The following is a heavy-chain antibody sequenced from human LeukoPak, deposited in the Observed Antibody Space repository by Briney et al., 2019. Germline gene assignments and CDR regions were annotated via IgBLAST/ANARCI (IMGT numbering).Heavy chain of an antibody. D-gene: IGHD3-10*01. J-gene: IGHJ3*02. Sequence: GASVKASCKVSGYTLTELSMHWVRQAPGKGLEWMGGFDPEDGETIYAQKFQGRVTMTEDTSTDTAYMELSSLRSEDTAVYYCARIGTKYYGSGSYYRMAFDIWGQGTMVTVSS. CDR1: GYTLTELS. V-gene: IGHV1-24*01. CDR2: FDPEDGET. CDR3: ARIGTKYYGSGSYYRMAFDI.